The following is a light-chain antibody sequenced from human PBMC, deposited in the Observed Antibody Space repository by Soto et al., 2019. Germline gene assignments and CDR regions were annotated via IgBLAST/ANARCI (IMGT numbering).Light chain of an antibody. V-gene: IGKV3-15*01. Sequence: EIVMTQSPANLSVSPGERATLSCRASQSVSSNLAWYQQKPGQGPRLLIYGASTRATGIPARFSGSGSGTEFTLTISSLQSEDVAVYYCQQYNKWPPYTFGQGTKVDIK. CDR2: GAS. J-gene: IGKJ2*01. CDR1: QSVSSN. CDR3: QQYNKWPPYT.